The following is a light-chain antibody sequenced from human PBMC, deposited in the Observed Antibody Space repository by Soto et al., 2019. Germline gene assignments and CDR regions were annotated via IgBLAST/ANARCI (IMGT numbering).Light chain of an antibody. J-gene: IGLJ1*01. CDR3: SSYTSASTLLYL. CDR2: GVT. CDR1: SSDVGGYND. Sequence: QAALTQPASVSGSPGQSITLSCTGTSSDVGGYNDVSWYQQHPGIAPKLLIYGVTNRPSGVSTRFSGSKSGNTASLTISGLQAEDEADYHCSSYTSASTLLYLFGTGTKLTVL. V-gene: IGLV2-14*01.